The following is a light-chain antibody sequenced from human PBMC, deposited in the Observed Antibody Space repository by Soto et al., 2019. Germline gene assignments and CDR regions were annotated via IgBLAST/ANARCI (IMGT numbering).Light chain of an antibody. CDR2: GAS. V-gene: IGKV3-20*01. Sequence: EIVLTQSPGTLSLSPGERATLSCRASRSVSSSYFAWYQKKPGQAPRLLLYGASSRTTGIPDRFSGSGSRTDVTITISRPAPEDFAVYSCQQDGSSPPYTFGPGTKVAIK. J-gene: IGKJ3*01. CDR3: QQDGSSPPYT. CDR1: RSVSSSY.